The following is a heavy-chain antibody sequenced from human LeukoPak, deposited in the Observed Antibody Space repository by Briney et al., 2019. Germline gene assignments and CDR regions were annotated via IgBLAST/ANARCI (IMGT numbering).Heavy chain of an antibody. CDR2: ISTYNGNT. J-gene: IGHJ4*02. D-gene: IGHD3-10*01. Sequence: GASVKVSCKASGYTFTSYGINWVRQAPGQGLEWMAWISTYNGNTNYAQKLQGRVTMTTDTSTSTAYMELRSLTSDDTAVYYCARDYYGSGSYPYFDYWGQGTLVTVSS. CDR1: GYTFTSYG. CDR3: ARDYYGSGSYPYFDY. V-gene: IGHV1-18*01.